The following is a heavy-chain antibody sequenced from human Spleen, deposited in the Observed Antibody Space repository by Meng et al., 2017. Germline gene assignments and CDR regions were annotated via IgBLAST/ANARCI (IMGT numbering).Heavy chain of an antibody. CDR1: GFIFSSYA. CDR2: ISSSGGST. CDR3: AKEKGYFDY. V-gene: IGHV3-23*01. Sequence: EVQLLESGGGLVQPGGSLRLSCEASGFIFSSYAMSWVRQAPGKGLDWVSSISSSGGSTYYADSVKGRFTISRDNSKKTLYLQMNRLRVEDTAVYYCAKEKGYFDYWGQGTLVTVSS. J-gene: IGHJ4*02.